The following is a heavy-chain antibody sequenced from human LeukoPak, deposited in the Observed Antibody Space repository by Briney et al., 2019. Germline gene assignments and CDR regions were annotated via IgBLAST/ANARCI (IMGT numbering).Heavy chain of an antibody. CDR1: GYSISSGYY. V-gene: IGHV4-38-2*02. CDR3: ARAGSGHGEYFQY. Sequence: SETLSLTCTVSGYSISSGYYWGWIRQPPGKGLEWIGSIYHSGSTYYNPSLKSRVTISADTSKKQFSLRLSSVTAADTAMYYCARAGSGHGEYFQYWGQGNMVTVSS. D-gene: IGHD2-15*01. CDR2: IYHSGST. J-gene: IGHJ1*01.